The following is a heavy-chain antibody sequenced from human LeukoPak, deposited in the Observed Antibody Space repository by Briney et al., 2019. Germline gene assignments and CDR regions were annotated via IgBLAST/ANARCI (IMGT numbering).Heavy chain of an antibody. CDR1: GFTFSSYG. J-gene: IGHJ4*02. D-gene: IGHD5-24*01. CDR2: ISYDGSNK. CDR3: AKDGLWLLDY. V-gene: IGHV3-30*18. Sequence: PGRSLRLSCAASGFTFSSYGMHWVRQAPGKGLEWVAVISYDGSNKYYADSVKGRFTISGDNSKNTLYLQMNSLRAEDTAVYYCAKDGLWLLDYWGQGTLVTVSS.